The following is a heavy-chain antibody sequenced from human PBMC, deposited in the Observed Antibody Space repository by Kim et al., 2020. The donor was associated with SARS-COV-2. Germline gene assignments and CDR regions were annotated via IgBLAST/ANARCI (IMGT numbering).Heavy chain of an antibody. CDR3: TTSPSGPVAPQYDFWSGLRLPGDTTLPVY. J-gene: IGHJ4*02. CDR1: GFTFSNAW. Sequence: GGSLRLFCAASGFTFSNAWMSWVRQAPGKGLEWVGRIKSKTDGGTTDYAAPVKGRFIMSRDDSKNTLYLQMNSLKTEDTAVYYCTTSPSGPVAPQYDFWSGLRLPGDTTLPVYCGQGTLVTVSS. CDR2: IKSKTDGGTT. V-gene: IGHV3-15*01. D-gene: IGHD3-3*01.